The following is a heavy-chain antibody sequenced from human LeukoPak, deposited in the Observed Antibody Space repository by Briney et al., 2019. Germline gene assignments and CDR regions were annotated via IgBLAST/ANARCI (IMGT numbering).Heavy chain of an antibody. CDR3: ARVPTFEYSSSRYENWFDP. D-gene: IGHD6-13*01. V-gene: IGHV1-69*13. Sequence: ASVTVSCKASGGTFSSYAISWVRQAPGQGLEWMGGIIPIFGTANYAQKFQGRVTITADESTSTAYMELSSLRSEDTAVYYCARVPTFEYSSSRYENWFDPWGQGTLVTVSS. CDR2: IIPIFGTA. J-gene: IGHJ5*02. CDR1: GGTFSSYA.